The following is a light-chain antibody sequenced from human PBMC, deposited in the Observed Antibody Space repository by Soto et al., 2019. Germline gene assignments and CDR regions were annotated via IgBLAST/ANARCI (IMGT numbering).Light chain of an antibody. J-gene: IGKJ5*01. CDR1: QSVSSR. Sequence: IVLTQSPGTLSLSPGERATLSCRASQSVSSRLAWYQQKPGQAPRPLISGASSRATGIPDRFSGSGSATDFTLTISRPEPEDFALYYCQHYGGSPITFGQGTRLEIK. V-gene: IGKV3-20*01. CDR3: QHYGGSPIT. CDR2: GAS.